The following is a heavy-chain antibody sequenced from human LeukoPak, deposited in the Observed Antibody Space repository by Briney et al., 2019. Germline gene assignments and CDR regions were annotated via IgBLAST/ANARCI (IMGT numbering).Heavy chain of an antibody. V-gene: IGHV3-21*04. J-gene: IGHJ4*02. CDR3: ARESLPIVVVPAAIGY. Sequence: GGSLRLSCAASGFTFSSYSMSWVRQAPGKGLEWVSSISSSSSYIYYADSVKGRFTISRDNAKNSLYLQMNSLRAEDTAVYYCARESLPIVVVPAAIGYWGRGTLFTVSS. D-gene: IGHD2-2*01. CDR2: ISSSSSYI. CDR1: GFTFSSYS.